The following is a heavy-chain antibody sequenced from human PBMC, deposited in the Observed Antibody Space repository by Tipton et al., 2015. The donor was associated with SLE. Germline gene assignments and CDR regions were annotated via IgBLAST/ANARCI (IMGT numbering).Heavy chain of an antibody. J-gene: IGHJ6*02. D-gene: IGHD3-3*01. V-gene: IGHV3-11*06. Sequence: SLRLSCAASGFTFSDYYMSWIRQAPGKGLEWVSYISSSSSYTNYADSVKGRFTISRDNAKNSLYLQMNSLRAEDTAVYYCASLMIFGVASHYGMDVWGQGTTVTVSS. CDR2: ISSSSSYT. CDR3: ASLMIFGVASHYGMDV. CDR1: GFTFSDYY.